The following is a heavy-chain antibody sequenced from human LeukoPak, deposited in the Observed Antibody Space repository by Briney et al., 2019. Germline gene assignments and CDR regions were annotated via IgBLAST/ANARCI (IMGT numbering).Heavy chain of an antibody. V-gene: IGHV3-21*01. J-gene: IGHJ6*02. CDR1: CGTFSSCS. Sequence: GGSLILSCAASCGTFSSCSLNWVGQHPAKGLEWLSSISSSSSYTYYADSVKGRFTISRDNAKNSLYLQMNSLRAEDTAVYYCARDRRIAVAADYGMDVWGQGTTVTVSS. CDR3: ARDRRIAVAADYGMDV. CDR2: ISSSSSYT. D-gene: IGHD6-19*01.